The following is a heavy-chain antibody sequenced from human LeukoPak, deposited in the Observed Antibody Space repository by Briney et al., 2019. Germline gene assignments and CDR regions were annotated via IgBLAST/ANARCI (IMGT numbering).Heavy chain of an antibody. CDR1: GGSFSGYY. CDR2: INHSGST. J-gene: IGHJ4*02. V-gene: IGHV4-34*01. Sequence: SETLSLTCAVYGGSFSGYYWSWIRQPPGKGLEWIGEINHSGSTNYNPSLKSRVTISVDTSKNQFSLKLSSVTAADTAVYYCARTDSSGYYYFDYWGQGTLVTVSS. CDR3: ARTDSSGYYYFDY. D-gene: IGHD3-22*01.